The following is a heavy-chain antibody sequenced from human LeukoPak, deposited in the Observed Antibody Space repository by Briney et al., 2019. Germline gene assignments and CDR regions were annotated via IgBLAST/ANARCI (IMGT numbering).Heavy chain of an antibody. D-gene: IGHD3-3*01. CDR3: ARGLNYEGGNWFDP. J-gene: IGHJ5*02. V-gene: IGHV1-2*04. Sequence: ASVTVSCKASGYTFTGYYMHWVRQAPGQGLEWMGWINPNSGGTNYAQKFQGWVTMTRDTSISTAYMELSRLRSDDTAVYYCARGLNYEGGNWFDPWGQGTLVTVSS. CDR2: INPNSGGT. CDR1: GYTFTGYY.